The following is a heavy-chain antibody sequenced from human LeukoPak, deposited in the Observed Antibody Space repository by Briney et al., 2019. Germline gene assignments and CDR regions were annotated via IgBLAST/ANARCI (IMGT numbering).Heavy chain of an antibody. Sequence: ASVKVSCKASGGIFSSYVISWVRQAPGQRLEWMGWINAGNGNTKYSQKFQGRVTITRDTSASTAYMELSSLRSEDTAVYYCARVRFKGEYGSGSYCDYWGQGTLVTVSS. CDR2: INAGNGNT. CDR3: ARVRFKGEYGSGSYCDY. CDR1: GGIFSSYV. J-gene: IGHJ4*02. V-gene: IGHV1-3*01. D-gene: IGHD3-10*01.